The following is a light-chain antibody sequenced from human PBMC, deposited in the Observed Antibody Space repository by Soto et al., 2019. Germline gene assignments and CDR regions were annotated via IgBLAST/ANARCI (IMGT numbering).Light chain of an antibody. CDR3: SSYTTATTWV. V-gene: IGLV2-14*03. J-gene: IGLJ3*02. CDR2: GVT. Sequence: QSVLTQPASVSGSPGQSITISCTGTSSDIGGYNYVSWYQHHPGKAPKVMIYGVTSRPSGVSNRFSGSKSGNTASLTISGLQAEDEADYYCSSYTTATTWVFGGGTKVTVL. CDR1: SSDIGGYNY.